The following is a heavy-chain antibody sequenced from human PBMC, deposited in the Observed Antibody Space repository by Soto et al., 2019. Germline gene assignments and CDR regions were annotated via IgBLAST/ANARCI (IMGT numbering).Heavy chain of an antibody. CDR1: GYTFTTYY. CDR3: ARDLYVLTRISLIVVAHPGDI. D-gene: IGHD3-22*01. J-gene: IGHJ3*02. CDR2: INPSGGST. Sequence: ASVKVSCKASGYTFTTYYMHWVRQAPGQGLEWMGIINPSGGSTSYAQKFRGRVTMTRDTSTSTVYMELSSLRSEDTAVYYCARDLYVLTRISLIVVAHPGDIWGQGTMVTVSS. V-gene: IGHV1-46*03.